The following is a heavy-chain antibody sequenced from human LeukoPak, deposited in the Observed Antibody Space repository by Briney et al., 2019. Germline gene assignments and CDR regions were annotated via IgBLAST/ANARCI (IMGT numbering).Heavy chain of an antibody. CDR2: INHSGST. CDR3: AKAAGGAHFDY. Sequence: SETLSLTCAVYGGSFSGYYWSWIRQPPGKGLEWIGEINHSGSTNYNPSLKSRVTISVDTSKNRFSLKLSSVTAADTAVYYCAKAAGGAHFDYWGQGTLVTVSS. CDR1: GGSFSGYY. D-gene: IGHD6-13*01. J-gene: IGHJ4*02. V-gene: IGHV4-34*01.